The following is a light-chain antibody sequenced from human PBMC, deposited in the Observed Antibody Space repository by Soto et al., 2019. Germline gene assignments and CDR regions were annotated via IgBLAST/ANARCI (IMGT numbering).Light chain of an antibody. CDR2: GAS. CDR1: QSVSSD. V-gene: IGKV3-15*01. CDR3: QQYNNWPSLT. J-gene: IGKJ4*01. Sequence: EIVMTQSPATLSVSPGERATLSCRASQSVSSDLAWYQQKPGKAPRLLIYGASTRASGIPDRFSGSGFGTEFTLTISSLQSEDFAVYYSQQYNNWPSLTFGGGTKVEIK.